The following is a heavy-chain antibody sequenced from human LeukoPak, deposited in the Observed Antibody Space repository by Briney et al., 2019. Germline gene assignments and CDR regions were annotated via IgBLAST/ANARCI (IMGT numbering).Heavy chain of an antibody. D-gene: IGHD3/OR15-3a*01. Sequence: GGSLRLSCAASGFTVSSNYMSWVRQAPGKGLEWVSVIYSGGSTHYADSVKGRFTISRDNSKNTVFLQMNSLRAEDTAVYYCARADGTGGPYDYWGQGTLVTVSS. V-gene: IGHV3-53*01. J-gene: IGHJ4*02. CDR2: IYSGGST. CDR1: GFTVSSNY. CDR3: ARADGTGGPYDY.